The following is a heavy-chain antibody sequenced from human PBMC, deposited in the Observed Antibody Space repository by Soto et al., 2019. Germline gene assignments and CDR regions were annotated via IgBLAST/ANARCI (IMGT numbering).Heavy chain of an antibody. J-gene: IGHJ6*02. Sequence: EVQLVESGGGLVQPGGSLRLSCASAGFTFKNYWMHWVRQAPGRGLVWVSRINGDGSSTFYADSVKGRFTISRDNAKNTVYLQMNSLRVEDTAVYYCARGIQYRYGMDVWGQGTTVTVSS. CDR2: INGDGSST. D-gene: IGHD5-18*01. CDR3: ARGIQYRYGMDV. CDR1: GFTFKNYW. V-gene: IGHV3-74*01.